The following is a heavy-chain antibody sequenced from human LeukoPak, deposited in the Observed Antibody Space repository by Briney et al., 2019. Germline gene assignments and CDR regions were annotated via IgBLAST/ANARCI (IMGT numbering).Heavy chain of an antibody. D-gene: IGHD5-18*01. J-gene: IGHJ3*02. Sequence: GGSLRLSCAASGFTFSSYAMHWVRQAPGKGLEWVAVISYDGSNKYYADSVKGRFTISRDDSMTTLYLHMNSLRPEDTAVYYCAKAHGYSRAFDIWGQGTMVTVSS. CDR1: GFTFSSYA. V-gene: IGHV3-30-3*01. CDR3: AKAHGYSRAFDI. CDR2: ISYDGSNK.